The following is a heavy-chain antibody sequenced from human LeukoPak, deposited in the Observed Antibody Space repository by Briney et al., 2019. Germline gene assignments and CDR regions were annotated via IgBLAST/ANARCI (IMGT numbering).Heavy chain of an antibody. J-gene: IGHJ6*02. CDR1: GFTFSSYG. D-gene: IGHD3/OR15-3a*01. CDR3: AKDRDSYYYYGMDV. V-gene: IGHV3-30*18. CDR2: ISYDGSNK. Sequence: GGSLRLSCAASGFTFSSYGMHWVRQAPGKGLERVAVISYDGSNKYYADSVKGRFTISRDNSKNTLYLQMNSLRAEDTAVYYCAKDRDSYYYYGMDVWGQGTTVTVSS.